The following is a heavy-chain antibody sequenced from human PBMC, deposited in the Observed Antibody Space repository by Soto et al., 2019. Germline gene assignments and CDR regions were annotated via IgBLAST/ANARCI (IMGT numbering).Heavy chain of an antibody. Sequence: GASVKVSCEASGYTFTSYGISWVRQAPGQGLEWMGWISAYNGNTNYAQKLQGRVTMTTDTSTSTAYMELRSLRSDDTAVYYCARGGNVDTAMVTPMYRYYYYYMDVWGKGTTVTVSS. D-gene: IGHD5-18*01. J-gene: IGHJ6*03. CDR3: ARGGNVDTAMVTPMYRYYYYYMDV. CDR1: GYTFTSYG. V-gene: IGHV1-18*01. CDR2: ISAYNGNT.